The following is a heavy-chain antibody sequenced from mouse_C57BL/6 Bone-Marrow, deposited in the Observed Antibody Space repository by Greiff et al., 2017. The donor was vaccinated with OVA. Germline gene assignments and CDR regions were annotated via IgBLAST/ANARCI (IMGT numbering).Heavy chain of an antibody. Sequence: DVHLVESGGGLVKPGGSLKLSCAASGFTFSDYGMHWVRQAPEKGLEWVAYISSGSSTIYYADTVKGRFTISRDNAKNTLFLQMTSLRSEDTAMYYCAGGDTPIAYWGQGTLVTVSA. J-gene: IGHJ3*01. CDR1: GFTFSDYG. V-gene: IGHV5-17*01. CDR3: AGGDTPIAY. D-gene: IGHD2-13*01. CDR2: ISSGSSTI.